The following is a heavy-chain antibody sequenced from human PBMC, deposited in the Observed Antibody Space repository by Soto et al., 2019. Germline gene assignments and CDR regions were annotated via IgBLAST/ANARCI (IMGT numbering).Heavy chain of an antibody. CDR2: IYYSGST. Sequence: PSETLSLTCTVSGGSISSSSYYWGWIRQPPGKGLEWIGSIYYSGSTYYNPSLKSRVTISVDTSKNQFSLKLSSVTAADTAVYYCARPLNAWRLYDAFDIWGQGTMVTVSS. J-gene: IGHJ3*02. CDR1: GGSISSSSYY. D-gene: IGHD3-3*01. V-gene: IGHV4-39*01. CDR3: ARPLNAWRLYDAFDI.